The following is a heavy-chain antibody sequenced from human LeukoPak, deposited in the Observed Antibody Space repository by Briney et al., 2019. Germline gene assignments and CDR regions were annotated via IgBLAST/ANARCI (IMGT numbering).Heavy chain of an antibody. CDR3: ARDLGGDGFNLRNWFDP. D-gene: IGHD5-24*01. Sequence: KPSETLSLTCAVSGGSINSADYYWSWIRQHPGKGLEWIGYIYYSGSRYYNPSLKSRVSISIDTSKNQFSLNLSSVTAADTAVYYCARDLGGDGFNLRNWFDPWGQGILVTVSS. J-gene: IGHJ5*02. V-gene: IGHV4-31*11. CDR1: GGSINSADYY. CDR2: IYYSGSR.